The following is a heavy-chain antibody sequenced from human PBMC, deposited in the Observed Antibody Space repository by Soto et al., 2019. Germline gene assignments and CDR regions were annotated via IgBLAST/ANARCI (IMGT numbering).Heavy chain of an antibody. CDR1: GYTFTGYY. CDR3: ARVRVRGVIINALDI. V-gene: IGHV1-2*04. CDR2: INPNSGGT. J-gene: IGHJ3*02. Sequence: ASVKVSCKASGYTFTGYYMHWVRQAPGQGLEWMGWINPNSGGTNYAQKFQGWVTMTRDTSISTAYMELSRLRSDDTAVYYCARVRVRGVIINALDIWGQGTMVTISS. D-gene: IGHD3-10*01.